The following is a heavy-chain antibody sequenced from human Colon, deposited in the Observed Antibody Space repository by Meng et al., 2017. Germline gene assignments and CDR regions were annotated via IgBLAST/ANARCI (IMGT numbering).Heavy chain of an antibody. CDR3: AREWRHYYGAGSFDY. J-gene: IGHJ4*02. CDR2: LSYSGNT. D-gene: IGHD3-10*01. CDR1: GGFLNSDDYY. V-gene: IGHV4-30-4*01. Sequence: VQLQESGLGLVKPSQTASLTCTDYGGFLNSDDYYWSWIRQSPGGGLEWIGLLSYSGNTFYNPSLRSRVAISADTSKSQFSLYLRSVTAADTAVYYCAREWRHYYGAGSFDYWGQGALVTVSS.